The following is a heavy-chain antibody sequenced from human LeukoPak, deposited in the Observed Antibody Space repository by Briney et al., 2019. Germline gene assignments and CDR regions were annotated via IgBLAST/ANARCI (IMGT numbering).Heavy chain of an antibody. CDR3: ARDLRSYGDDFDY. CDR1: GFTFSSYS. CDR2: ISSSSSYI. J-gene: IGHJ4*02. Sequence: GGSLRLSCAASGFTFSSYSMNWVRQAPGKGLEWVSSISSSSSYIYYADSVKGRFTISRDNAKNSLYLQMNSLRAEDTAVYYCARDLRSYGDDFDYWGQGTLVTVSS. V-gene: IGHV3-21*01. D-gene: IGHD4-17*01.